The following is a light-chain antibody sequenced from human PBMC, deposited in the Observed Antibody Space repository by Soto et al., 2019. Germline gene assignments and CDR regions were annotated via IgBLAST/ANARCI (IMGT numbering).Light chain of an antibody. V-gene: IGKV3-20*01. CDR2: GAS. CDR3: QQYGSSPLYT. Sequence: EIVVTQSPGTLSLSPGERATLSCRASQSVSSSYLAWYQQKPGQAPTLLIYGASTRATGIPDRFSGSGSGTDFTRTISRLETEDFAVYYCQQYGSSPLYTFGQGTKLEIK. J-gene: IGKJ2*01. CDR1: QSVSSSY.